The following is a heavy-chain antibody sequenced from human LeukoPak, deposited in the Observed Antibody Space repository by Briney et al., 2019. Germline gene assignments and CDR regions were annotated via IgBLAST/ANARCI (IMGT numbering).Heavy chain of an antibody. CDR3: AHLSGTYYFSFDS. V-gene: IGHV3-30*03. D-gene: IGHD3-10*01. J-gene: IGHJ4*02. CDR1: RFTFSSFA. Sequence: GGSLRLSCAASRFTFSSFAMHWVRQAPGKGLEWVGMISYDGSNKYYANSVKGRFTISRDNSRNTLYLQMNSLRLEDTAVYYCAHLSGTYYFSFDSWGQGTLVTVSS. CDR2: ISYDGSNK.